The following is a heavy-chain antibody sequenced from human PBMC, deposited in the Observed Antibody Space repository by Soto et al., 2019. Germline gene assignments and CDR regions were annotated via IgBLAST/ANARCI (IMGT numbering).Heavy chain of an antibody. D-gene: IGHD2-15*01. CDR1: AFPFSIYW. CDR2: IKQDGSEK. CDR3: AKALEVGVLYYGMHV. V-gene: IGHV3-7*01. Sequence: GGSRRLSWSPSAFPFSIYWRSWVRQVPGKGLEWVANIKQDGSEKYYADSVKGRFTISRDNSMNTVFLQMSSLRPEDTGVYHCAKALEVGVLYYGMHVWGQGTAVTVS. J-gene: IGHJ6*02.